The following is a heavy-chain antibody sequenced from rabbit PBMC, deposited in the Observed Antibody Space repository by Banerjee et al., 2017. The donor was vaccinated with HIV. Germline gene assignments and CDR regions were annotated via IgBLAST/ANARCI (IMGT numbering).Heavy chain of an antibody. CDR2: IDTNDGDT. Sequence: QSLEESGGDLVKPGASLTLTCTASGFSFSSSDYMCWVRQAPGKGLEWISCIDTNDGDTDYANWPKGRFTISKTSSTTVSLQMNSLTAADTATYFCARDLDDVIGWNFGWWGPGTLVTVS. CDR1: GFSFSSSDY. D-gene: IGHD4-1*01. CDR3: ARDLDDVIGWNFGW. J-gene: IGHJ4*01. V-gene: IGHV1S40*01.